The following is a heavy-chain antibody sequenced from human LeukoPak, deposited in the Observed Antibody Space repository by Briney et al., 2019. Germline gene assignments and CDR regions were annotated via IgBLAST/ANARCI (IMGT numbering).Heavy chain of an antibody. D-gene: IGHD3-22*01. CDR1: GYTFTSYD. CDR2: MNPNSGNT. CDR3: ARVYRLTPYGSSGYYLASNYYYYMDV. Sequence: VASVKVSCKASGYTFTSYDINWVRQATGQGLEWMGWMNPNSGNTGYAQKFQGRVTITRNTSISTAYMELSSLRSEDTAVYYCARVYRLTPYGSSGYYLASNYYYYMDVWGKGTTVTVSS. J-gene: IGHJ6*03. V-gene: IGHV1-8*03.